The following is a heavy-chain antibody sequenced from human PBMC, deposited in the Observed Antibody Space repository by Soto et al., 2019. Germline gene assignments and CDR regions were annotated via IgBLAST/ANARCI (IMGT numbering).Heavy chain of an antibody. Sequence: SETLSLTCSVSGDSISRIDYYWTWIRQHPEKGLEWIGNIYFRGNTYYSPSLESRLTISVDTSKNQFSLKLASVTAADTAVYYCAREGGSYDSGGYLIRGAFDIWGQGTMVTVSS. CDR3: AREGGSYDSGGYLIRGAFDI. CDR1: GDSISRIDYY. J-gene: IGHJ3*02. D-gene: IGHD3-22*01. V-gene: IGHV4-31*03. CDR2: IYFRGNT.